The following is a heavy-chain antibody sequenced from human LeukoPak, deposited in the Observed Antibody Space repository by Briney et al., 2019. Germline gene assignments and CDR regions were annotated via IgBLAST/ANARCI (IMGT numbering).Heavy chain of an antibody. CDR3: ATAGYYDYVWGSLDY. D-gene: IGHD3-16*01. Sequence: GGSLRLSCAASGFTFSSYSMDWVRQAPGKGLEWVSSISSRSDYTYSYADSVKGRFTISRDNAKNSLYLQMNSLRSEDTAVYYCATAGYYDYVWGSLDYWGQGTLVTVSS. V-gene: IGHV3-21*04. CDR2: ISSRSDYT. CDR1: GFTFSSYS. J-gene: IGHJ4*02.